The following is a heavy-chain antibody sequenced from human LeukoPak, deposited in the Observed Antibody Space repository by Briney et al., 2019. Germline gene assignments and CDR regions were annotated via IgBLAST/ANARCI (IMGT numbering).Heavy chain of an antibody. D-gene: IGHD5-18*01. CDR1: GFTFSSYA. CDR2: ISGSGGST. V-gene: IGHV3-23*01. J-gene: IGHJ4*02. Sequence: GGSLRLSCAASGFTFSSYAMSWVRQAPGKGLEWVSAISGSGGSTYYADSVKGRFTISRNNSKNTLYLQMNSLRAEDTAVYYCAKDYYSYGYFAFDYWGQGTLVTVSS. CDR3: AKDYYSYGYFAFDY.